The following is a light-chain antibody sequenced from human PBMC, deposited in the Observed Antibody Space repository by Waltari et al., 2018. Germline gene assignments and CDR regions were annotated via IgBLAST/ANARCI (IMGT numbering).Light chain of an antibody. CDR3: HQYNTYST. Sequence: DIQMNQSPSTLSASVGDRVIITCRASQSISSWLAWYQQKPGKAPELLIYQASSLKSGVPSRFSGSGSWTEFTLTISSLQPDDFATYFCHQYNTYSTFGQGTKVEIK. V-gene: IGKV1-5*03. CDR2: QAS. J-gene: IGKJ1*01. CDR1: QSISSW.